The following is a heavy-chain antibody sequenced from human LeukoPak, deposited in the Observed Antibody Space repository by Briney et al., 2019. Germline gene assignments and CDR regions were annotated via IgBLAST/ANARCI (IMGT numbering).Heavy chain of an antibody. J-gene: IGHJ4*02. D-gene: IGHD3-22*01. Sequence: GASVKVSCKASGYTFTSYGISWVRQAPGQGLEWMGWISAYNGNTNYAQKLQGRVTMTTDTSTSTAYMELRSLRSDDTAVYYCARDGTKFDSSGYYRYWGQGTLVTVSS. V-gene: IGHV1-18*01. CDR1: GYTFTSYG. CDR3: ARDGTKFDSSGYYRY. CDR2: ISAYNGNT.